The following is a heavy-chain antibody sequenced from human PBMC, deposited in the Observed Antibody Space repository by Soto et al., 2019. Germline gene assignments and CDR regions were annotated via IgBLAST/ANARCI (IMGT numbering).Heavy chain of an antibody. J-gene: IGHJ4*02. CDR2: ISNSGGST. CDR1: GFTFSSYA. Sequence: GGSLRLSCAASGFTFSSYAMSWARQAPGKGLEWVSSISNSGGSTYHADSVKGRFTISRDDSEKTLYLQMNSLRVEDAAIYFCAQGKISTTGLNYWGQRTLVTVSS. V-gene: IGHV3-23*01. CDR3: AQGKISTTGLNY. D-gene: IGHD1-1*01.